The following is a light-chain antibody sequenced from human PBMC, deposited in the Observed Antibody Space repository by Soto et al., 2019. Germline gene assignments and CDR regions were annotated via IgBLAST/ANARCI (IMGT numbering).Light chain of an antibody. J-gene: IGKJ4*01. CDR2: DAS. Sequence: DIQLTQSPSSLSASVGDRVTITCQERQAIITYLNWFQQRPGKAPKLLIYDASHFETGVPSRFSGSGSETSFTLTISSLQPEDVGTDYCQQYDNLPLTVGGGTKVEV. V-gene: IGKV1-33*01. CDR1: QAIITY. CDR3: QQYDNLPLT.